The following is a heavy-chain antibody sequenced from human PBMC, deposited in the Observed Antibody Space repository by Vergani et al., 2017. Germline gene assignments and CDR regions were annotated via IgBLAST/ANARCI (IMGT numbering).Heavy chain of an antibody. V-gene: IGHV3-23*01. D-gene: IGHD3-3*01. J-gene: IGHJ3*02. CDR2: ISGSGGST. CDR1: GFTFSSYA. CDR3: AKDLTYFWSGPDAFDI. Sequence: EVQLLESGGGLVQPGGSLRLSCAASGFTFSSYAMSWFRQAPGKGLEWVSAISGSGGSTYYADSVKGRFTISRDNSKNTLYLQMNSLRAEDTAVYYCAKDLTYFWSGPDAFDIWGQGTMVTVSS.